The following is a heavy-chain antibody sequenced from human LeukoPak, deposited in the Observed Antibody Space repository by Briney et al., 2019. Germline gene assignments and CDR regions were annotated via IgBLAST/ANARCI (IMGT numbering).Heavy chain of an antibody. D-gene: IGHD1-26*01. CDR3: ARDSFGAITRFDY. V-gene: IGHV4-59*12. J-gene: IGHJ4*02. Sequence: SETLSLTCTVSGGSISSYYWSWIRQPPGKGLEWIGYIYYSGSTNYNPSLKSRVTISVDTSKNQFSLKLSSVTAADTAVHYCARDSFGAITRFDYWGQGTLVTVSS. CDR2: IYYSGST. CDR1: GGSISSYY.